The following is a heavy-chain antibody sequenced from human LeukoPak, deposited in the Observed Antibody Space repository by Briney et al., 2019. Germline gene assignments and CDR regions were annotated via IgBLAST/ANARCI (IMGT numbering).Heavy chain of an antibody. V-gene: IGHV3-9*01. CDR1: GFTFDDYA. CDR3: AKAIAAAGTVVDY. J-gene: IGHJ4*02. CDR2: ISWNSGSI. D-gene: IGHD6-13*01. Sequence: GGSLRLSCAASGFTFDDYAMHWVRQAPGKGLEWVSGISWNSGSIDYADSVKGRFTISRDNAKNSLYLQMNSLRAEDTALYYCAKAIAAAGTVVDYWGQGTLVTVSS.